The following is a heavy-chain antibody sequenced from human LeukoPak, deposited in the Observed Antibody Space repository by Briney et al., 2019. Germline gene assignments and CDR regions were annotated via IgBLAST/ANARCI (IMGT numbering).Heavy chain of an antibody. J-gene: IGHJ4*02. V-gene: IGHV3-48*01. D-gene: IGHD6-19*01. Sequence: PGGSLRLSCTASGFTFSNYRMNWVRQAPGKGLEWVSYISSSSGTIYYADSVKGRFTSSRDNAKNSLYLQMNSLRAEDTAVYYCARAPYSRGWYYFDYWGQGTLVTVSS. CDR1: GFTFSNYR. CDR2: ISSSSGTI. CDR3: ARAPYSRGWYYFDY.